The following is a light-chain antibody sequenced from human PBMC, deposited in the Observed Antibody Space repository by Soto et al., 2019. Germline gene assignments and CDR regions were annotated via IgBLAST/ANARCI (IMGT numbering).Light chain of an antibody. J-gene: IGLJ1*01. CDR2: VNN. Sequence: QSVLTQPPSVSAATGQKVTISCSGGSSNIENNFVYWYQKLPGTAPKLLIYVNNERPSGIPDRFSGSKSGTSATLGITGLQTGDEADYYCGTWDSRLSVYVFGTGTKLTVL. CDR1: SSNIENNF. CDR3: GTWDSRLSVYV. V-gene: IGLV1-51*01.